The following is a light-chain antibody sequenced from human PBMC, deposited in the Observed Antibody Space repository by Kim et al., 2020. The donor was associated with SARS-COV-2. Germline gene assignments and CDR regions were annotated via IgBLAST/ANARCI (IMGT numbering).Light chain of an antibody. J-gene: IGLJ2*01. CDR3: VLYMGSGIWV. V-gene: IGLV8-61*01. CDR2: STN. Sequence: GGTVTLTCGLSSGSVPTNYYPSWYQQTPGQAPRTLIYSTNTRSSGVPDRFSGSILGNKAALTITGAQADDESAYYCVLYMGSGIWVFGGGTKLTVL. CDR1: SGSVPTNYY.